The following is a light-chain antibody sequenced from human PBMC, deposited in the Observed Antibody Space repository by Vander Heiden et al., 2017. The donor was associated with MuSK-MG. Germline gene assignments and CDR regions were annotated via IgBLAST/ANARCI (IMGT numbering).Light chain of an antibody. V-gene: IGKV1-9*01. CDR3: QERSDYPRTN. CDR2: SVS. J-gene: IGKJ2*01. CDR1: QAISSY. Sequence: DIQLTQFPSFLSASVGDGVTITCRASQAISSYLAWYQQKPGRAPDLLIHSVSTLQSGVPSRFSGNGSGTEFTLTISSRQPEDFATYYCQERSDYPRTNFGQGTTLEIK.